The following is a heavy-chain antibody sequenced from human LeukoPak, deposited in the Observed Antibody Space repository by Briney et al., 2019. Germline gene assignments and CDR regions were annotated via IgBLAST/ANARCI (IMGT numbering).Heavy chain of an antibody. Sequence: SVKVSCKASGCTFTSYDMHWVRQAPGQGLEWMGGINPIFGTANYAQKFQGRVTITADKSTSTAYMELSSLRSEDTAVYYCASNGDYVPTEYVQHWGEGGMVAVAS. CDR2: INPIFGTA. V-gene: IGHV1-69*06. CDR3: ASNGDYVPTEYVQH. J-gene: IGHJ1*01. CDR1: GCTFTSYD. D-gene: IGHD4-17*01.